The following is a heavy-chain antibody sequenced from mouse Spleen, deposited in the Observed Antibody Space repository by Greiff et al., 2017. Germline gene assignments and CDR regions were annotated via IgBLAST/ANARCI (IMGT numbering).Heavy chain of an antibody. CDR3: ARVYWERYFDV. D-gene: IGHD4-1*01. V-gene: IGHV7-3*02. J-gene: IGHJ1*01. Sequence: EVQVVESGGGLVQPGGSLRLSCATSGFTFTDYYMSWVRQPPGKALEWLGFIRNKANGYTTEYSASVKGRFTISRDNSQSILYLQMNTLRAEDSATYYCARVYWERYFDVWGAGTTVTVSS. CDR1: GFTFTDYY. CDR2: IRNKANGYTT.